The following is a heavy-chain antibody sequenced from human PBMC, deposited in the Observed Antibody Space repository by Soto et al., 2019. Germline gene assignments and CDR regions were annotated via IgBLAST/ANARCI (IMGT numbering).Heavy chain of an antibody. D-gene: IGHD6-6*01. CDR1: GGSISSSSYY. V-gene: IGHV4-39*01. J-gene: IGHJ5*02. Sequence: SETLSLTCIVSGGSISSSSYYWGWIRQPPGKGLEWIGSIYYSGSTYYNPSLKSRVTISVDTSKNQFSLKLSSVTAADTAVFYCARHRARNWFDPCGQGTLATVSS. CDR2: IYYSGST. CDR3: ARHRARNWFDP.